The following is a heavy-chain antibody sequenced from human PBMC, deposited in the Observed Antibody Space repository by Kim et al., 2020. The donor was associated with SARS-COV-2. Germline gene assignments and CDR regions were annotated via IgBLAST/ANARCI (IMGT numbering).Heavy chain of an antibody. Sequence: STNYNPALKSRVPLSVDRSKNQFSLKLSSVTAADTAVYYCARARSAFDIWGQGTMVTVSS. J-gene: IGHJ3*02. CDR3: ARARSAFDI. D-gene: IGHD3-16*02. CDR2: ST. V-gene: IGHV4-30-2*01.